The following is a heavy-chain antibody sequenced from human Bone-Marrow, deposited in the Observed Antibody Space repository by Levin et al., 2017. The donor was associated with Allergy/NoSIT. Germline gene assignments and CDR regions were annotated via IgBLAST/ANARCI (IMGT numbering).Heavy chain of an antibody. J-gene: IGHJ4*02. D-gene: IGHD3-22*01. V-gene: IGHV1-69*13. Sequence: SVKVSCKASGGTFSSYAISWVRQAPGQGLEWMGGIIPIFGTANYAQKFQGRVTITADESTSTAYMELSSLRSEDTAVYYCARVGSYYYDSSGYYTSDYWGQGTLVTVSS. CDR3: ARVGSYYYDSSGYYTSDY. CDR2: IIPIFGTA. CDR1: GGTFSSYA.